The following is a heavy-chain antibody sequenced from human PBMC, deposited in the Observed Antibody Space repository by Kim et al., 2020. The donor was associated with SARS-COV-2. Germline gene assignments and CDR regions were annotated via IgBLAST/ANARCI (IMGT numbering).Heavy chain of an antibody. Sequence: GRGREWGAIDSYYGRVTPYEKSVKGRFTISRDNSKTTVFLHMSSLGDEGTAVYHCAKDRCVGDCYDFDSWGQGALVIVSS. CDR3: AKDRCVGDCYDFDS. CDR2: DSYYGRVT. D-gene: IGHD2-21*02. J-gene: IGHJ4*02. V-gene: IGHV3-30*18.